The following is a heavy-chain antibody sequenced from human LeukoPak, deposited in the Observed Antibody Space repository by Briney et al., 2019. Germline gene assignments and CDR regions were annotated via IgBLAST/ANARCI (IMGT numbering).Heavy chain of an antibody. D-gene: IGHD4-17*01. Sequence: SETLSLTCTVSGGSISRSGYYWAWIRQPPGKGLEWIASSDYSGSKTYNPSLKSRFTVSVDTSKNKFFLTLTSVTAADTAVYYCAKDFGDFRTDYWGQGTLVTVSS. J-gene: IGHJ4*02. V-gene: IGHV4-39*01. CDR1: GGSISRSGYY. CDR2: SDYSGSK. CDR3: AKDFGDFRTDY.